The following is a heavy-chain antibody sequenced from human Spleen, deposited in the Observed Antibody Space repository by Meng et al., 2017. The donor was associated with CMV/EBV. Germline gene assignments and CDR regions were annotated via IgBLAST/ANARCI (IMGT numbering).Heavy chain of an antibody. CDR1: GYTFTGYY. V-gene: IGHV1-2*02. J-gene: IGHJ4*02. Sequence: KASGYTFTGYYMHWVRQAPGQGLEWMGWINPNSGGTNYAQKFQGRVTMTRDTSISTAYMELSGLRSDDTAVYYCARGGEVVPAAIRNYWGQGTLVTVSS. CDR3: ARGGEVVPAAIRNY. CDR2: INPNSGGT. D-gene: IGHD2-2*01.